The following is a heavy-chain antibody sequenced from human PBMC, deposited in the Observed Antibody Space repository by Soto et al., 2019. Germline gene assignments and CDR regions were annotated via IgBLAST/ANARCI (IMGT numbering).Heavy chain of an antibody. CDR1: GFTFSSYA. CDR3: AKDAHSYYAFWSRYFGGDY. Sequence: PGGSLRLSXSVSGFTFSSYAMSWVRQAPGEGLEWVSAISGSGGSTYYADSVRGRFTISRDNSKNTLYLQMNSLRAEDTAVYYCAKDAHSYYAFWSRYFGGDYWGQGCLFTVSP. CDR2: ISGSGGST. D-gene: IGHD3-3*01. J-gene: IGHJ4*02. V-gene: IGHV3-23*01.